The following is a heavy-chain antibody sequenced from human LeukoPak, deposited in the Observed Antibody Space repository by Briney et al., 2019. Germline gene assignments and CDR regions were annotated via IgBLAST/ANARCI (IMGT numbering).Heavy chain of an antibody. Sequence: SETLYLTCAVYGGSFSDYYWSWIRQPPGKGLEWIEEINHSGSTNYNPSLKSRVTISVDTSKNQVSLKLSSVTAADTAVYYCARGPKRITMVRGVIRPFDYWGQGTLVTVSS. CDR3: ARGPKRITMVRGVIRPFDY. D-gene: IGHD3-10*01. J-gene: IGHJ4*02. CDR2: INHSGST. V-gene: IGHV4-34*01. CDR1: GGSFSDYY.